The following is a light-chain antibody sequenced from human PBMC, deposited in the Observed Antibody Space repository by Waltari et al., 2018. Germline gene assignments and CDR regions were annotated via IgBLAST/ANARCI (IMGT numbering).Light chain of an antibody. CDR3: QHYENLPPPSYT. CDR2: DAS. V-gene: IGKV1-33*01. J-gene: IGKJ2*01. Sequence: DIQMTQSPSSLSASVGDRVTIPCQARQDISNYLNWYQQKAGNAPQLLIYDASNLETGVPSRFSGGGSGTHFTFTISSLQPEDIATYYCQHYENLPPPSYTFGQGTKLEIK. CDR1: QDISNY.